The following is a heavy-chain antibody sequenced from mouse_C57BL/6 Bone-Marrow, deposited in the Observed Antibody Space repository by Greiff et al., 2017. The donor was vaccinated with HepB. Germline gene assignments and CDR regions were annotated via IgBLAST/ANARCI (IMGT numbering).Heavy chain of an antibody. Sequence: EVHLVESGGGLVKPGGSLKLSCAASGFTFSSYAMSWVRQTPEKRLEWVATISAGGSYTYYPDNVKGRFTISRDNAKNNLYLQMSHLKSEDTAMYYCARIYYGNYDFDYWGQGTTLTVSS. D-gene: IGHD2-1*01. J-gene: IGHJ2*01. CDR2: ISAGGSYT. CDR1: GFTFSSYA. CDR3: ARIYYGNYDFDY. V-gene: IGHV5-4*01.